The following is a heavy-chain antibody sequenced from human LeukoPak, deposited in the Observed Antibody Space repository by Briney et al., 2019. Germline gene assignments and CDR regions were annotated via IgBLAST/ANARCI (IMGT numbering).Heavy chain of an antibody. CDR1: GFTFSNYA. CDR2: IWYDGSNE. J-gene: IGHJ3*02. Sequence: GGSLRLSCAASGFTFSNYAMHCVRQAPGKGLEWVAVIWYDGSNEYYANSVEGRFTISRDNSKNTLYLQMNSLRAEDTAVYYCAREADCSGGNCYRGAFDIWGQGTMITVSS. CDR3: AREADCSGGNCYRGAFDI. V-gene: IGHV3-33*01. D-gene: IGHD2-15*01.